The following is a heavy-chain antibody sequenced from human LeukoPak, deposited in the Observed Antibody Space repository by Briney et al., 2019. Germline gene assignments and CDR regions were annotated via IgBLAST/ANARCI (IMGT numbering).Heavy chain of an antibody. Sequence: GGSLTLPCVASGCTFRSYVKHWVRLAQAPGLERVACIRYDGSNKSNADSGKGRFNISRDNPKITLYLQMNSLRAEDTAVYYCAKDRPAAGDYEDYWGQGTLVTVSS. D-gene: IGHD6-13*01. CDR1: GCTFRSYV. CDR3: AKDRPAAGDYEDY. J-gene: IGHJ4*02. CDR2: IRYDGSNK. V-gene: IGHV3-30*02.